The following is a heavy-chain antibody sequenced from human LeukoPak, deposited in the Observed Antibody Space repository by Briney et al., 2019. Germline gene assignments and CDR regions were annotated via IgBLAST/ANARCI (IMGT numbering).Heavy chain of an antibody. CDR2: IWYDGSNK. D-gene: IGHD6-13*01. CDR3: ARDRGSWSQYGMDV. V-gene: IGHV3-33*01. J-gene: IGHJ6*02. Sequence: GGSLRLSCAASGFTFSSYGMHWVRQAPGKGLEWVAVIWYDGSNKYYADSVKGRFTISRDNSKNTLYLQMNSLRAEDTAVYYCARDRGSWSQYGMDVWAKGPRSPSP. CDR1: GFTFSSYG.